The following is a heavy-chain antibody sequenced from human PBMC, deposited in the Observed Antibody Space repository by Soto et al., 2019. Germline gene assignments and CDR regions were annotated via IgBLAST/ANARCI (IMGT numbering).Heavy chain of an antibody. CDR2: IRSKANNYAT. CDR3: RQPQYYMDV. CDR1: GFTFSGSA. Sequence: EVQLVASGGGLVQPGGSLKLSCVASGFTFSGSAMHWVRQASGKGLEWVGRIRSKANNYATAYGASVKGRFTSARDDSKNTAHLQRNSRNPEDTAGYYCRQPQYYMDVWAKGPRAPSP. J-gene: IGHJ6*03. D-gene: IGHD1-1*01. V-gene: IGHV3-73*01.